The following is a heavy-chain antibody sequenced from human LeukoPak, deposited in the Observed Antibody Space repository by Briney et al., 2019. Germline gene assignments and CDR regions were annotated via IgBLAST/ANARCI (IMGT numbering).Heavy chain of an antibody. CDR2: IYPGDSDA. V-gene: IGHV5-51*01. D-gene: IGHD2-15*01. Sequence: GESLKISCKGSGYSFTSYWIGWVRQMPGKGLKWMGIIYPGDSDARYSPSFQGQVTISADKSISTAYLQWSSLKASDTAMYYCAREGCAVVVAATLCWFDPWGQGTLVTVSS. CDR3: AREGCAVVVAATLCWFDP. CDR1: GYSFTSYW. J-gene: IGHJ5*02.